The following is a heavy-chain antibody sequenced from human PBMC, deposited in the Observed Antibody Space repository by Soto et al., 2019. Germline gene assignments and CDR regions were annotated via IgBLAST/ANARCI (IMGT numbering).Heavy chain of an antibody. J-gene: IGHJ6*03. V-gene: IGHV1-2*06. Sequence: XSVKVSCKASGCTFTGYYMHWVRQAPGQWLEWMGRXNPNSXGTNHETKFQXXVTMTRDXXISKDYMEMSRLRSDDPAVYYCARDYSTYQMDVCGKGTTATASS. D-gene: IGHD4-4*01. CDR1: GCTFTGYY. CDR2: XNPNSXGT. CDR3: ARDYSTYQMDV.